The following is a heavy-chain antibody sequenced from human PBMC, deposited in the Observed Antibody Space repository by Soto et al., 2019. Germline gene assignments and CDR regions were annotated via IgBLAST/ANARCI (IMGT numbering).Heavy chain of an antibody. Sequence: QVQLQESGPGLVKPSQTLSLTCTVSGGSLSSGDYYWSWIRQHPGKGVEGIGYIHYSGDSYYTPTLKSRVTISIDTSNTQCSLKLSSVTAAATAVYYCARGEDNAYRGYDYWGQGTLVTVSS. CDR3: ARGEDNAYRGYDY. CDR2: IHYSGDS. V-gene: IGHV4-31*03. J-gene: IGHJ4*02. CDR1: GGSLSSGDYY. D-gene: IGHD2-2*01.